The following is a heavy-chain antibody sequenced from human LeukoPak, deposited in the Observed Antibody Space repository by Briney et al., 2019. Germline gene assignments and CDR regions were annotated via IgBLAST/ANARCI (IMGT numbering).Heavy chain of an antibody. J-gene: IGHJ4*02. V-gene: IGHV3-7*01. CDR2: IKQDGSEK. CDR3: ARGVPTGIDYFDY. D-gene: IGHD1-1*01. CDR1: GFTFSNAW. Sequence: GGSLRLSCAASGFTFSNAWMSWVRQAPGKGLEWVANIKQDGSEKYYVDSVKGRFTVSRDNAKNSLYLQMNSLRAEDTAVYYCARGVPTGIDYFDYWGQGTLVTVSS.